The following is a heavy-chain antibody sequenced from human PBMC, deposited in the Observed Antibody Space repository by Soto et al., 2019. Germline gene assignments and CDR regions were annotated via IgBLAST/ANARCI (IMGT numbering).Heavy chain of an antibody. CDR1: GFTFSSYE. D-gene: IGHD3-22*01. CDR2: ITSRSDTI. V-gene: IGHV3-48*03. Sequence: PGGSLRLSCAASGFTFSSYEMNWVRQAPGKGLEWVSHITSRSDTIYYADSVKGRFTISGDNAESSLYLQMNSLRAEDTAVYYCARSSGHYRPFDSWGQGTLVTVSS. CDR3: ARSSGHYRPFDS. J-gene: IGHJ4*02.